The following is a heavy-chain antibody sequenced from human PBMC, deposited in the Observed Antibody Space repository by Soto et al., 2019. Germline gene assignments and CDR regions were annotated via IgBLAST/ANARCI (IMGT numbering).Heavy chain of an antibody. V-gene: IGHV1-18*01. Sequence: QVQLVQSGAEVKKPGASVKVSCKASGYTFTSYGISWVRQAPGQGLEWMGWISAYNGNTNYAQKLQGRVTMTTDTSTSTAYRELRSLRSDDTAVYYCARDQSQSRAGWEYDYWGQGTLVTVSS. CDR3: ARDQSQSRAGWEYDY. CDR1: GYTFTSYG. D-gene: IGHD3-9*01. CDR2: ISAYNGNT. J-gene: IGHJ4*02.